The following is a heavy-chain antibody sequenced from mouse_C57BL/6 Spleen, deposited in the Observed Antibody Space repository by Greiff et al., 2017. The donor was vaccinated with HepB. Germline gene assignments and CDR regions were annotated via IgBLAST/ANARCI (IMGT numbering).Heavy chain of an antibody. J-gene: IGHJ4*01. CDR3: ARSGYYYGSMDY. V-gene: IGHV1-52*01. CDR1: GYTFTSYW. Sequence: VKLQQPGAELVRPGSSVKLSCKASGYTFTSYWMHWVKQRPIQGLEWIGNIDPSDSETHYNQKFKDKATLTVDKSSSTAYMQLSSLTSEDSAVYYCARSGYYYGSMDYWGQGTSVTVSS. D-gene: IGHD1-1*01. CDR2: IDPSDSET.